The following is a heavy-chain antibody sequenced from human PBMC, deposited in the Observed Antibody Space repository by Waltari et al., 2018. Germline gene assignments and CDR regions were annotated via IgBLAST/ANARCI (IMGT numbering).Heavy chain of an antibody. CDR2: IYYTGST. CDR1: GGSISGFY. V-gene: IGHV4-59*01. CDR3: ARGGGGDWEWFDP. Sequence: QVQLKESGTSLLKPSATLSLICTFSGGSISGFYWSWVRQPPGKGLDWIGYIYYTGSTNFNPSLKSRVTMSVDTSKNQFSLKLSSVTAADTAFYYCARGGGGDWEWFDPWGQGTLVTVSS. J-gene: IGHJ5*02. D-gene: IGHD2-21*02.